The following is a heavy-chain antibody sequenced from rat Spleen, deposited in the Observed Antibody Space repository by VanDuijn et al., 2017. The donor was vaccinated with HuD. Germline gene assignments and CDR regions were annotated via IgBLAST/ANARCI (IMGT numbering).Heavy chain of an antibody. CDR1: GFTFNNYD. J-gene: IGHJ3*01. V-gene: IGHV5-25*01. CDR2: ISPGGGNT. Sequence: EVQLVESGGDLVQPGRSLKLSCAASGFTFNNYDMAWVRQDSTKGLEWVASISPGGGNTYYRDSVKGRFTVSRENAKSTLHLLMDSLRSEDTATYYCARQDTSGYSNWFTYWGQGTLVTVSS. CDR3: ARQDTSGYSNWFTY. D-gene: IGHD4-3*01.